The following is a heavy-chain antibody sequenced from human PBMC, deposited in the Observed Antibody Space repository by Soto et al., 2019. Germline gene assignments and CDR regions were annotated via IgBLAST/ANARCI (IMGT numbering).Heavy chain of an antibody. Sequence: ASVKVSCKASGYTFTSYYMHCVRQAPGQGLEWMGIINPSGGSTSYAQKFQGRVTMTRDTSTSTVYMELSSLRSEDTAVYYCARSISLEGAFDIWGQGTMVTVSS. D-gene: IGHD1-1*01. V-gene: IGHV1-46*01. CDR3: ARSISLEGAFDI. CDR2: INPSGGST. J-gene: IGHJ3*02. CDR1: GYTFTSYY.